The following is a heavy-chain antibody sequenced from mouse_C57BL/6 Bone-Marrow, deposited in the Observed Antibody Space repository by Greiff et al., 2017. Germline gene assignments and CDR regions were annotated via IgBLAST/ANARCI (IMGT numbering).Heavy chain of an antibody. Sequence: VQLQQPGAELVKPGASVKLSCKASGYTFTSYWMHWVKQRPGQGLEWIGMIHPNSGSTNYNEKFKSKATLTVDKSSSTAYMQLSSLTSEDSAVYYCARCGYPFAYWGQGTLVTVSA. V-gene: IGHV1-64*01. CDR2: IHPNSGST. J-gene: IGHJ3*01. CDR1: GYTFTSYW. D-gene: IGHD2-2*01. CDR3: ARCGYPFAY.